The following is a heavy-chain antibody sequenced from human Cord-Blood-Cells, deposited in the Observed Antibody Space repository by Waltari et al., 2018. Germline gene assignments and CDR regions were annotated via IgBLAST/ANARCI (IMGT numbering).Heavy chain of an antibody. D-gene: IGHD3-22*01. V-gene: IGHV1-8*01. J-gene: IGHJ6*02. CDR2: MNPNSDNT. CDR1: GYTFTSYD. CDR3: ARVGDDSSGYYGPQYGMDV. Sequence: QVQLVQSGAEVKKPGASVKVSCKASGYTFTSYDINWVRQATGQGLEWMGWMNPNSDNTGYAQKFQGRVTITRNTSISTAYMELSSLRSEDTAVYYCARVGDDSSGYYGPQYGMDVWGQWTTVTVSS.